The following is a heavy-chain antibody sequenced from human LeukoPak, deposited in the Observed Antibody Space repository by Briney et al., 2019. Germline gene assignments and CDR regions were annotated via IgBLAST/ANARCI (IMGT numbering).Heavy chain of an antibody. CDR2: ISSSSSYI. V-gene: IGHV3-21*01. CDR1: GFTFSSYS. Sequence: GGSLRLSCAASGFTFSSYSMNWVRQTPGKGLEWVSSISSSSSYIYYADSVKGRFTISRDNAKNSLYLQMNSLRAEDTAVYYCAHLPSSGTGIVDYWGQGTLVTVSS. J-gene: IGHJ4*02. CDR3: AHLPSSGTGIVDY. D-gene: IGHD3-10*01.